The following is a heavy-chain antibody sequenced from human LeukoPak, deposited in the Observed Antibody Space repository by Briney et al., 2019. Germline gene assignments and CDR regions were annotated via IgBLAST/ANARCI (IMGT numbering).Heavy chain of an antibody. CDR3: ARVRIAASGFDY. CDR1: GGSISSYY. Sequence: PSETLSLTCTVSGGSISSYYWSWIRQPPGKGLEWVGYIYYSGSTNYNPSLKSRVTISIDTSKKQFSLNLSSVTAADTAVYYCARVRIAASGFDYWGQGTLVTVSS. V-gene: IGHV4-59*01. CDR2: IYYSGST. D-gene: IGHD6-13*01. J-gene: IGHJ4*02.